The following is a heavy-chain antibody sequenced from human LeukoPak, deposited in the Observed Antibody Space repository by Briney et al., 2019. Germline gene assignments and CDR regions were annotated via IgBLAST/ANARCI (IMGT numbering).Heavy chain of an antibody. CDR2: IYHSGST. Sequence: SETLSLTCTVSGYSISSGYYWGWIRQPPGKGLEWIGSIYHSGSTYYNPSLKSRVTISVDTSKNQFSLKLASVTAADTAIYYCAKGAGGFSYYNWFDPWGQGTLVTVSS. CDR3: AKGAGGFSYYNWFDP. V-gene: IGHV4-38-2*02. D-gene: IGHD5-18*01. CDR1: GYSISSGYY. J-gene: IGHJ5*02.